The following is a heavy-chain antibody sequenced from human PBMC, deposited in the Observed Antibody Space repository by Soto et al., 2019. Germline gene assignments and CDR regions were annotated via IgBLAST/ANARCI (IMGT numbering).Heavy chain of an antibody. Sequence: PSETLSLTCTVSGGSISSYYWSWIRQPPGKGLEWIGYIYYSGSTNYNPSLKSRVTISVDTSKNQFSLKLSSVTAADTAVSYCARGKRITMVRGPRPGYGMDVWGQGTTVTVSS. CDR3: ARGKRITMVRGPRPGYGMDV. V-gene: IGHV4-59*12. CDR1: GGSISSYY. J-gene: IGHJ6*02. D-gene: IGHD3-10*01. CDR2: IYYSGST.